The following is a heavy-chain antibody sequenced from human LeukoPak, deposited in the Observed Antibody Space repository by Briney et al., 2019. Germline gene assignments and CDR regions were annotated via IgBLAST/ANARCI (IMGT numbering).Heavy chain of an antibody. CDR2: ISAYNGNT. V-gene: IGHV1-18*01. CDR3: ASSGCSGGTCYFPDY. J-gene: IGHJ4*02. Sequence: ASAKVSCKASGYTFTTYGISWVRQAPGQGLEWMGWISAYNGNTNYAQKLQGRVTMTTDTSTSTAYMELRSLRSDDTAVYYCASSGCSGGTCYFPDYWGQGTLVTVSS. CDR1: GYTFTTYG. D-gene: IGHD2-15*01.